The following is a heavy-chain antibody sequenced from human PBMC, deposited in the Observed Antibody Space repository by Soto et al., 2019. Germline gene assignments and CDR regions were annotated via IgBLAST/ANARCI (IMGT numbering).Heavy chain of an antibody. CDR3: YSSGW. J-gene: IGHJ4*02. Sequence: QVQLVESGGGVVQPGRPLRPSSAASGFTFITFAMHWVRQAPAKGLEWVALISNDGITKYYAESVKGRFTISRDNSKNTLYLEMDSLRTEDTAVYYAYSSGWWGQGTRVTVSS. D-gene: IGHD6-19*01. CDR1: GFTFITFA. V-gene: IGHV3-30*03. CDR2: ISNDGITK.